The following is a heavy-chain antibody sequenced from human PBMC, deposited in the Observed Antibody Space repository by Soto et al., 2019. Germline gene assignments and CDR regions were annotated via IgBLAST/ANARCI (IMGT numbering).Heavy chain of an antibody. J-gene: IGHJ4*02. V-gene: IGHV4-31*03. Sequence: QVQLQESGPGLVKPSQTLSLTCTVSGGSISSGGYYWSWIRQHPGKGLEWIGYSYYSGSTYYNPSLKSRVTISVDTSKNQFSLKLSSVTAADTAVYYCARAGTWEYSYGLADYWGQGTLVTVSS. CDR2: SYYSGST. D-gene: IGHD5-18*01. CDR1: GGSISSGGYY. CDR3: ARAGTWEYSYGLADY.